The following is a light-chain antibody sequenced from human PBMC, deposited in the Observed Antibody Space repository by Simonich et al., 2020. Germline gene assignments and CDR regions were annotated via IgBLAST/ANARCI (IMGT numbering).Light chain of an antibody. CDR2: RNN. V-gene: IGLV1-47*01. CDR3: AAWDDSLNGVV. CDR1: SSNIGSNY. Sequence: QSVLTQPPSASGTPGQRVTISCSGSSSNIGSNYVYGYQQLPGTAPKLLIYRNNPRPSGVPDRFSGSKSGTSASLAISGLQSEDEADYYCAAWDDSLNGVVFGGGTKLTVL. J-gene: IGLJ2*01.